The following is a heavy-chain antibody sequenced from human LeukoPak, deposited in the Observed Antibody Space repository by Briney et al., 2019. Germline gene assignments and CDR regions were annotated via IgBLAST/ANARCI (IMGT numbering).Heavy chain of an antibody. D-gene: IGHD3-9*01. CDR3: ARDWLGGYYYGMDV. J-gene: IGHJ6*02. Sequence: GGSLRLSCAASGFTFSSYSMNWVRQAPGKGLEWVLSISSSSSYIYYADSVKGRFTISRDNAKNSLYLQMNSLRAEDTAVYYCARDWLGGYYYGMDVWGQGTTVTVSS. V-gene: IGHV3-21*01. CDR1: GFTFSSYS. CDR2: ISSSSSYI.